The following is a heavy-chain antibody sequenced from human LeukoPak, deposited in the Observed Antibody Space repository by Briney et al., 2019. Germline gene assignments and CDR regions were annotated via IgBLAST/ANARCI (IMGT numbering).Heavy chain of an antibody. J-gene: IGHJ5*02. CDR3: ARGIQLGWFDP. Sequence: SETLSLTCAVYGGSFSGYYWSWIRQPPGKGLEWIGYIYYSGSTNYNPSLKSRVTISVDTSKNQFSLKLSSVTAADTAVYYCARGIQLGWFDPWGQGTLVTVSS. D-gene: IGHD5-18*01. CDR1: GGSFSGYY. CDR2: IYYSGST. V-gene: IGHV4-59*01.